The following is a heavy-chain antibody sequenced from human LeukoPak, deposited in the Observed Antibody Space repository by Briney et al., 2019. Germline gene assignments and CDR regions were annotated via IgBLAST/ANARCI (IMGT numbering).Heavy chain of an antibody. CDR2: ISGSGGST. D-gene: IGHD6-13*01. CDR3: ATLAAAGTYRSDY. J-gene: IGHJ4*02. Sequence: GGSLRLSCAASGFTFSSYAMSWVRQAPGKGLEWVSAISGSGGSTYYADSVKGRFTISRDNSKNTLYLQMNSLRAENTAVYYCATLAAAGTYRSDYWGQGTLVTVSS. V-gene: IGHV3-23*01. CDR1: GFTFSSYA.